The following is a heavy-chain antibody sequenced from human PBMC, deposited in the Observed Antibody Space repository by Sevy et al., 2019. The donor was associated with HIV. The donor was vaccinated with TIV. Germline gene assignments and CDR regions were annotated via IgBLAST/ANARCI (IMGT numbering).Heavy chain of an antibody. V-gene: IGHV3-74*01. CDR1: GFTFSRYL. D-gene: IGHD3-3*01. J-gene: IGHJ6*02. Sequence: GGSLRLSCAASGFTFSRYLMHWVRQAPGKGLVWDSQIKHDGTSTTYADSVRGRFTISRDNAKNILYLEMKSLRAEDTAVYYCAREGVDFWSGPVDFYYGMDVWGPGATVTVSS. CDR3: AREGVDFWSGPVDFYYGMDV. CDR2: IKHDGTST.